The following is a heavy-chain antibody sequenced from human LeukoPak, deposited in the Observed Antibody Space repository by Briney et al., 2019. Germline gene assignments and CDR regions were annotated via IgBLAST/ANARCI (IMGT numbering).Heavy chain of an antibody. Sequence: SETLSLTCTVSGYSISSDYYWGWIRQPPGKGLEWIGNIFHNGNTNYNPSLKSRVTISVDTSKNQFSLKLSSVTAADTAVYYCARESFGNSSSWYRLPYYYYYMDVWGKGTTVTVSS. CDR3: ARESFGNSSSWYRLPYYYYYMDV. V-gene: IGHV4-38-2*02. J-gene: IGHJ6*03. CDR2: IFHNGNT. D-gene: IGHD6-13*01. CDR1: GYSISSDYY.